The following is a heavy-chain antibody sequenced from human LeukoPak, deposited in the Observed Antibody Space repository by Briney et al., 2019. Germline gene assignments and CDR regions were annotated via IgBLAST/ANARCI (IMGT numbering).Heavy chain of an antibody. J-gene: IGHJ6*02. D-gene: IGHD3-22*01. Sequence: GGSLRLSCAASGFTFSSYAMSWVRQAPGKGLEWVAVIWYDGSNKYYADSVKGRFTISRDNSKNTLYLQMNSLRAEDTAVYYCARSYYDSSGYYLVSYYYGMDVWGQGTTVTVSS. CDR2: IWYDGSNK. CDR3: ARSYYDSSGYYLVSYYYGMDV. CDR1: GFTFSSYA. V-gene: IGHV3-33*08.